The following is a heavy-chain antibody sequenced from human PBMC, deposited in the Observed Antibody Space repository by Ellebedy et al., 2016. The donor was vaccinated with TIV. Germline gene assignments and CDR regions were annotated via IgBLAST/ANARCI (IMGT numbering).Heavy chain of an antibody. CDR2: INNDGSES. V-gene: IGHV3-74*01. Sequence: PGGSLRLSCAASGFAFSSYWMHWVRQAPGKGLMWVSQINNDGSESTYADSVKGRFTVSRDNAKDTLYLQMDSLRVEDTAVYYCASDGVVLIAATLDYWGQGTLVTVSS. CDR1: GFAFSSYW. CDR3: ASDGVVLIAATLDY. J-gene: IGHJ4*02. D-gene: IGHD2-15*01.